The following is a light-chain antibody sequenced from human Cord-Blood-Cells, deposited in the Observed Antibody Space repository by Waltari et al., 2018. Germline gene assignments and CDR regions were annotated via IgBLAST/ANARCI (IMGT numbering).Light chain of an antibody. Sequence: QTVVTQEPSFSVSPGGTVTLTCGLSSGSVSTSYYPSWYQQTPGQAPRTLIYSTNARSSGFPDRFSGSILGNKAALPITGAQADDESDYYCVLYMGSGIWVFGGGTKLTVL. J-gene: IGLJ3*02. CDR2: STN. V-gene: IGLV8-61*01. CDR3: VLYMGSGIWV. CDR1: SGSVSTSYY.